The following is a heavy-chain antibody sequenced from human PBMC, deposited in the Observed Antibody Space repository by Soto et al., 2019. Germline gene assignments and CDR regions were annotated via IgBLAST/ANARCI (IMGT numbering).Heavy chain of an antibody. V-gene: IGHV5-51*01. Sequence: GESLKISCQGSGYTFTSYWIGWVRQMPGKGLEWVAIIYPADSNTRYSPSFRGQVTISADKSISTAYLQWSSLKASGTAIYYRARPFGMDVWGQGTTVTAP. CDR2: IYPADSNT. CDR1: GYTFTSYW. J-gene: IGHJ6*02. CDR3: ARPFGMDV.